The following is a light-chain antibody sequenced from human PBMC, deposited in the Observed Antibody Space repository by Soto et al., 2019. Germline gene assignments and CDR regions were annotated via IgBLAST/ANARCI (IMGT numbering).Light chain of an antibody. CDR3: QQSGSSIT. Sequence: DIQMTQSPSSVSASVGDRVTITCRTSQGINNWLAWYQQKPGKAPKLLIYGASSLQSGVPSRFSGSGSGTDFTLTISRLEPEDFAVYYCQQSGSSITFGQGTLLQIK. CDR2: GAS. CDR1: QGINNW. V-gene: IGKV1-12*01. J-gene: IGKJ5*01.